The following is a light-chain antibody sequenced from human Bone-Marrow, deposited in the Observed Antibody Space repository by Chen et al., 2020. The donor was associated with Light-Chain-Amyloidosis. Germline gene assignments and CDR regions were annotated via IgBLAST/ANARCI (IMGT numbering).Light chain of an antibody. CDR2: SSS. CDR3: HQYGSSPWT. J-gene: IGKJ1*01. CDR1: QRVTTSS. Sequence: TQSLGTLSLSPGQTATLFCRAGQRVTTSSLAWYQLRPGQAPRLLIFSSSRRATGIPDRFRGSGSGTDFTLTIDRLEPEDSALYFCHQYGSSPWTFGQGTRVEI. V-gene: IGKV3-20*01.